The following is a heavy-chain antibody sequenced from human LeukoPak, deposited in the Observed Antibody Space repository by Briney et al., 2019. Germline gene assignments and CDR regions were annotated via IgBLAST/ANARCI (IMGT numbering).Heavy chain of an antibody. V-gene: IGHV4-59*08. D-gene: IGHD3-10*01. Sequence: SETLSLTCTVSGGSISSYYWSWIRQPPGKGLEWIAYTYYGGSTDYNPSLKSRVTISVDTSKNQFSLKLNSVTAADTAVYYCARGVSMVRGVVYHNWFDPWGQGNLVTVSS. J-gene: IGHJ5*02. CDR1: GGSISSYY. CDR2: TYYGGST. CDR3: ARGVSMVRGVVYHNWFDP.